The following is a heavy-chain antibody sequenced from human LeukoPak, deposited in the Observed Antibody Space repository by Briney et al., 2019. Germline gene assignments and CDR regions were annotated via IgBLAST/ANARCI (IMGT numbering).Heavy chain of an antibody. CDR2: XXXXXXX. Sequence: SETLSLTCTVSGGSINNFYWSWIRQPPGKGLEWIGYXXXXXXXXXXXSXXXRXTISLDTSKSQFSLKLSSVTAADTAVYYCAXXXXXDFWXQGTMVTVSS. V-gene: IGHV4-59*01. CDR1: GGSINNFY. CDR3: AXXXXXDF. J-gene: IGHJ3*01.